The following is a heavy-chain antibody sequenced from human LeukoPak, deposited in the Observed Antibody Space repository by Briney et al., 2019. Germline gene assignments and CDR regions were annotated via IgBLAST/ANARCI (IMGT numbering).Heavy chain of an antibody. J-gene: IGHJ4*02. CDR3: VRGPGMAVEKRYFDY. Sequence: GGSLRLSCAASGFTFSSYSMDWVRQAPGKGLDWVSSISSSSYIYYADSVKGRFTISRDNAKNSLYLQMNSLRVEDMALCYCVRGPGMAVEKRYFDYWGQGTLVTVSS. D-gene: IGHD6-19*01. CDR1: GFTFSSYS. CDR2: ISSSSYI. V-gene: IGHV3-21*04.